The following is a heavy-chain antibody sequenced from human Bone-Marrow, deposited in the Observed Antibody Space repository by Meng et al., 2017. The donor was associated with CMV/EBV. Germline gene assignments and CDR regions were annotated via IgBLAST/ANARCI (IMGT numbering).Heavy chain of an antibody. V-gene: IGHV3-48*04. Sequence: GESLKISCAASGFTFSSYSMNWVRQAPGKGLEWVSYISSSSSTIYYAGSVKGRFTISRDNAKNSLYLQMNSLRAEDTAVYYCARDLIRFPRLLDVWGQGTTVTVSS. CDR2: ISSSSSTI. D-gene: IGHD2-21*01. CDR1: GFTFSSYS. J-gene: IGHJ6*02. CDR3: ARDLIRFPRLLDV.